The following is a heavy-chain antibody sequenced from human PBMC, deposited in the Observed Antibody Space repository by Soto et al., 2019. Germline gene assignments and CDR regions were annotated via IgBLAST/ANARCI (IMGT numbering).Heavy chain of an antibody. D-gene: IGHD3-22*01. V-gene: IGHV1-69*12. Sequence: QVQLVQSGAEVKKPGSSVKVSCKASGGTFSSYAISWVRQAPGQGLEWMGGIIPIFDTADYAQKFQGRVTITADENTNTGYMELSSLRSEDTAVYYCAGHSSGVPGYYYGMAVWGQGTTVTVSS. CDR1: GGTFSSYA. CDR2: IIPIFDTA. J-gene: IGHJ6*02. CDR3: AGHSSGVPGYYYGMAV.